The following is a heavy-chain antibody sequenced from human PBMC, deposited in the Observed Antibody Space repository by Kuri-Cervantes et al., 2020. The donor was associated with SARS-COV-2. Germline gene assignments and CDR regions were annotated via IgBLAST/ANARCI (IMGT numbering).Heavy chain of an antibody. CDR2: IIPIFGTA. CDR1: GGTFSSYA. J-gene: IGHJ5*01. D-gene: IGHD3-10*01. V-gene: IGHV1-69*05. Sequence: SVKVSCKASGGTFSSYAISWVRQAPGQGLEWMGGIIPIFGTANYAQKFQGRVTLTTDTSTRTAYMELRSLRSDDTAVYYCAKEYGLGTYSPWFDSWGQGTLVTVSS. CDR3: AKEYGLGTYSPWFDS.